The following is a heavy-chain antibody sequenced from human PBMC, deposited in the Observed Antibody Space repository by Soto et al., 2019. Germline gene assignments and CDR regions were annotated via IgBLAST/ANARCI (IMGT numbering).Heavy chain of an antibody. CDR1: GGSISSYY. CDR2: IYYSGST. CDR3: ERGFAYRSGSYYFFDH. Sequence: SLTCTVSGGSISSYYWSWIRQPPGTGLEWIGYIYYSGSTNYNPSLKSRVTISVDTSKNQFSLKLSSVSAADTAVYSCERGFAYRSGSYYFFDHWGQGTLVTVSS. J-gene: IGHJ4*02. V-gene: IGHV4-59*01. D-gene: IGHD3-10*01.